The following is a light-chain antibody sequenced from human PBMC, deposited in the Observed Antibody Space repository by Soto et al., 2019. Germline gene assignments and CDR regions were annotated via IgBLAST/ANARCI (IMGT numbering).Light chain of an antibody. V-gene: IGKV3-20*01. CDR3: QQYGSSPPMYT. J-gene: IGKJ2*01. CDR2: GAS. CDR1: QSVSSSF. Sequence: ETVLTQSPGTLSLSPGERATLSCRASQSVSSSFLAWYQQKPGQAPSLLIYGASSRATGIPDRFSGSGSGTDFTLTISRLEPEDFAVYYCQQYGSSPPMYTFGQGTKLEIK.